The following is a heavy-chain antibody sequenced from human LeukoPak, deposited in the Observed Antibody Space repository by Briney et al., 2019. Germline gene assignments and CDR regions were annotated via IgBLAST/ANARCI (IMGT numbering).Heavy chain of an antibody. D-gene: IGHD1-26*01. CDR3: ARDSGRVGAPAV. CDR1: GVSISSYY. Sequence: SSETLSLTCTVSGVSISSYYWSWIRQPPGKGLEWIGYIYYSGSTNYNPSLKSRVTISVDTSKNQFSLKLSSVTAADTAVYYCARDSGRVGAPAVWGQGALVTVSS. CDR2: IYYSGST. V-gene: IGHV4-59*01. J-gene: IGHJ4*02.